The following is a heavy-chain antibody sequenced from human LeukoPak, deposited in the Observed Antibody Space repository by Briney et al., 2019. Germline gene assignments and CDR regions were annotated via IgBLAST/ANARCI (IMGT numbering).Heavy chain of an antibody. D-gene: IGHD1-26*01. CDR1: GFTFSSYS. J-gene: IGHJ4*02. CDR3: AKGSGSYYFDY. V-gene: IGHV3-48*01. CDR2: ISSSSSTI. Sequence: PGGSLRLSCAASGFTFSSYSMNWVRQAPGKGLEWVSYISSSSSTIYYADSVKGRFTISRDNAKNSLYLQMNSLRAEDTAVYYCAKGSGSYYFDYWGQGTLVTVSS.